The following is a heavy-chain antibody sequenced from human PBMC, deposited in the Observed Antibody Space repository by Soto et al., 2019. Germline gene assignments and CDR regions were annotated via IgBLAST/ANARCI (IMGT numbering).Heavy chain of an antibody. D-gene: IGHD2-2*01. CDR1: GFTFSSYG. CDR2: IWYDGSNK. J-gene: IGHJ5*02. V-gene: IGHV3-33*01. Sequence: QVQLVESGGGVVQPGRSLRLSCAASGFTFSSYGMHWVRQAPGKGLEWVAVIWYDGSNKYYAYSVKGRFTISRDNSKNTLYLQMNSLRAEDTAVDYGARYAWFDPWCQGNLVTVSS. CDR3: ARYAWFDP.